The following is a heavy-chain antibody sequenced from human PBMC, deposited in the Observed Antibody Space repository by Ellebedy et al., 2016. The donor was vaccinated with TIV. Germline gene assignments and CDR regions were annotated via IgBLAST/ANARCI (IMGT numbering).Heavy chain of an antibody. CDR2: IHHTGST. Sequence: SETLSLXXTVSGGSISSDSYYWGWIRQPPGKGLEWIANIHHTGSTSYNSSLQSRVTISVDTSKNQFSLSLTSVNAADTAFYYCARFRALGTWWFDPWGQGTLVTVSS. CDR3: ARFRALGTWWFDP. D-gene: IGHD1-26*01. V-gene: IGHV4-39*01. J-gene: IGHJ5*02. CDR1: GGSISSDSYY.